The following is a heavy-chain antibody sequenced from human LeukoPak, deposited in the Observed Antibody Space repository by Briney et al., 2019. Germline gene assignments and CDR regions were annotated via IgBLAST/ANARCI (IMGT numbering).Heavy chain of an antibody. V-gene: IGHV1-18*01. CDR1: GYTFPSYG. CDR3: ARGGGDDHPPNFDY. CDR2: ISAYNGNT. J-gene: IGHJ4*02. D-gene: IGHD5-12*01. Sequence: ASVKVSCKASGYTFPSYGVSWVRQAPGQGLEWMGWISAYNGNTNYAQKLQGRVTMTTDTSTSTAYRELRSLRSDDTAVYNCARGGGDDHPPNFDYWGQGTLVTVSS.